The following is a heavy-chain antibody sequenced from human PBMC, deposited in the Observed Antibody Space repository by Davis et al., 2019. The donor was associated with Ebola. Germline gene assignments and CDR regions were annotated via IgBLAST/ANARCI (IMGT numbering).Heavy chain of an antibody. J-gene: IGHJ4*02. CDR3: ARSGSYGRLADY. V-gene: IGHV3-74*01. Sequence: HTGGSLRLSCAASGFTFSNFWMHWVRQSPGKGLVWVSRIKTDGSMTGYGDSVKGRFAISRDNSKNTLYLQMNSLRAEDTAIYYCARSGSYGRLADYWGQGTLVTVSS. CDR2: IKTDGSMT. D-gene: IGHD3-10*01. CDR1: GFTFSNFW.